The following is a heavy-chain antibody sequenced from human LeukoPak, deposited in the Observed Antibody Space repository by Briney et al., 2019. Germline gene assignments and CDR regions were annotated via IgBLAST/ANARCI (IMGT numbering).Heavy chain of an antibody. D-gene: IGHD5-12*01. CDR2: INPNSGGT. Sequence: ASVKVSCKASGYTFTGYYMHWVRQAPGQGLEWMGWINPNSGGTNYARKFQGRVTMTRDTSISTAYMELSRLRSDDTAVYYCARGPSGYHNTGGQGTLVTVSS. CDR1: GYTFTGYY. J-gene: IGHJ4*02. CDR3: ARGPSGYHNT. V-gene: IGHV1-2*02.